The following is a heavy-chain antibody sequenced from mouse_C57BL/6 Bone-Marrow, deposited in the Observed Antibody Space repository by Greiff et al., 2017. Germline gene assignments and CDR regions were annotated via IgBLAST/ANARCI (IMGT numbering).Heavy chain of an antibody. CDR3: AREGIRRGEFAY. V-gene: IGHV1-63*01. D-gene: IGHD2-12*01. Sequence: QVQLKQSGAELVRPGTSVKMSCKASGYTFTNYWIGWAKQRPGHGLEWIGDIYPGGGYTNYNEKFKGKATLTADKSSSTAYMQFSSLTSEDSAIYCCAREGIRRGEFAYWGQGTRVTVSA. J-gene: IGHJ3*01. CDR2: IYPGGGYT. CDR1: GYTFTNYW.